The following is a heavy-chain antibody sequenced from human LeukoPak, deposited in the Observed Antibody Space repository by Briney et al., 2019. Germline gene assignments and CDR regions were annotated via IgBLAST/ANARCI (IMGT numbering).Heavy chain of an antibody. CDR1: GFTFSSYG. V-gene: IGHV3-30*02. Sequence: PGGSLRLSCAASGFTFSSYGMHWVRQAPGKGLEWVAFIRYDGSNKYYADSVKGRFTISRDNSKNTLYLQMNSLRAEDTAVYYCARQASYDILTGYSPDAFDIWGQGTMVTVSS. J-gene: IGHJ3*02. D-gene: IGHD3-9*01. CDR2: IRYDGSNK. CDR3: ARQASYDILTGYSPDAFDI.